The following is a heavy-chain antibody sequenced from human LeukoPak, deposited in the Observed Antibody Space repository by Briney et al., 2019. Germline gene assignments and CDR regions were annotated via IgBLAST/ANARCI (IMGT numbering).Heavy chain of an antibody. Sequence: PSETLPLTCTVSRGSINNFYWSWIRQPPGKGLEWIGYIYYSGSTNFNPSLKSRVTISVDTSKNQFSLKLSSVTAADTAVYYCARGKKLGILDYWGQGTLVTVSS. J-gene: IGHJ4*02. CDR1: RGSINNFY. V-gene: IGHV4-59*12. CDR3: ARGKKLGILDY. D-gene: IGHD7-27*01. CDR2: IYYSGST.